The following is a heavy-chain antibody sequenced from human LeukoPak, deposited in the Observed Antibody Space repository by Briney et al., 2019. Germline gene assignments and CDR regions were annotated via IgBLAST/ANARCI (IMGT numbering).Heavy chain of an antibody. CDR3: ASMRLKYSSSLDY. D-gene: IGHD6-13*01. CDR2: IYYSGST. V-gene: IGHV4-59*01. Sequence: PSETLSLTCTVSGGSISSYYWSWIRQPPGKGLEWIGYIYYSGSTNYNPSLKSRVTISVDTSKNQFSLKLSSVTAADTAVYYCASMRLKYSSSLDYWGQGTLVTVSS. CDR1: GGSISSYY. J-gene: IGHJ4*02.